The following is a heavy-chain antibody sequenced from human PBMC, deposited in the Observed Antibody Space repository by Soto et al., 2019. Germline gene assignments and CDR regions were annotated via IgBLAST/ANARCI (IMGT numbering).Heavy chain of an antibody. CDR2: IYTSGST. J-gene: IGHJ6*02. D-gene: IGHD6-13*01. V-gene: IGHV4-4*07. Sequence: PSETLSLTCTVSGGSISSYYWSWIRQPAGKGLEWIGRIYTSGSTYYNPSLKSRVTISVDTSKNQFSLKLSSVTAADTPVYYCARVQYSSTYGMDVWGQGTTLTVSS. CDR3: ARVQYSSTYGMDV. CDR1: GGSISSYY.